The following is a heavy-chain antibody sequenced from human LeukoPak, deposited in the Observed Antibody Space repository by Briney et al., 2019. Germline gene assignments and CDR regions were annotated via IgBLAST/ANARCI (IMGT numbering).Heavy chain of an antibody. CDR1: GFTFSSYT. D-gene: IGHD2-2*01. Sequence: PGGSLRLSCAASGFTFSSYTMNWVRQAPGKGLEWVSSISSLSNYMYYADSVKGRFTISRDNAKNSLYLQMNSLRAEDTAVYYCAREAYCSSTSCQGYYFDFWGQGTLVTVSS. J-gene: IGHJ4*02. V-gene: IGHV3-21*01. CDR2: ISSLSNYM. CDR3: AREAYCSSTSCQGYYFDF.